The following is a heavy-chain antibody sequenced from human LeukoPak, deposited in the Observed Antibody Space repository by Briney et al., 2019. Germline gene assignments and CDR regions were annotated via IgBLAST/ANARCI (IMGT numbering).Heavy chain of an antibody. Sequence: PSETLSLTCAVYGGSFSGYYWSWIRQPPGKGLEWIGEINHSGSTNYNPSLKSRVTISVDTSKNQFSLKLSSVTAADTAVYYCARKNWYYDFWSGYFNYWGQGTLVTVSS. J-gene: IGHJ4*02. D-gene: IGHD3-3*01. CDR2: INHSGST. CDR1: GGSFSGYY. CDR3: ARKNWYYDFWSGYFNY. V-gene: IGHV4-34*01.